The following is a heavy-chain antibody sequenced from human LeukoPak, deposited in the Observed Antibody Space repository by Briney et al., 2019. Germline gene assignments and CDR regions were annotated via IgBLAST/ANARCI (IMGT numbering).Heavy chain of an antibody. V-gene: IGHV1-69*13. CDR1: GGTFSSYA. Sequence: ASVKVSCKASGGTFSSYAISWVRQAPGQGLEWMGGIIPIFGTANYAQKFQGRVTITADEPTSTAYMELSSLRSEDTAVYYCARCSSTSCYGMTFDYWGQGTLVTVSS. CDR3: ARCSSTSCYGMTFDY. J-gene: IGHJ4*02. CDR2: IIPIFGTA. D-gene: IGHD2-2*01.